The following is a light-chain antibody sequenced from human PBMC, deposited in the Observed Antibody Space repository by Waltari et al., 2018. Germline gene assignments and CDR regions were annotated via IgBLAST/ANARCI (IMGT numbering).Light chain of an antibody. V-gene: IGLV4-69*01. CDR3: ETGGHGTWV. CDR2: VNSDGSH. J-gene: IGLJ3*02. CDR1: SGHSSNI. Sequence: QLVLTQSPSASASLGASVKLTCTLSSGHSSNIIAWLPQRPERCPRYLMKVNSDGSHSKGDDIPDRFSVSSSGAERYLTISSLQSEDEADYYCETGGHGTWVFGGGTKLTVL.